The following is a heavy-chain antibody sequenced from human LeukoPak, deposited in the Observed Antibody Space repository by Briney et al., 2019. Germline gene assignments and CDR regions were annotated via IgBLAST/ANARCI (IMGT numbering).Heavy chain of an antibody. V-gene: IGHV3-7*05. Sequence: PGGSLRLSCVASGFTFSNYWMTWVRQAPGKGLEWVANIKPDGSEKHFVDSVRGRFTISRDNAKDSLYLQMNSLRAEDTAVYYCAKDPYSSGRYNWFDSWGQGTLVTVSS. J-gene: IGHJ5*01. D-gene: IGHD6-19*01. CDR1: GFTFSNYW. CDR2: IKPDGSEK. CDR3: AKDPYSSGRYNWFDS.